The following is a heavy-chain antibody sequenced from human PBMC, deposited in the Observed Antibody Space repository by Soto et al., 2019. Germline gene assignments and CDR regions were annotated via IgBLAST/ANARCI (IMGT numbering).Heavy chain of an antibody. D-gene: IGHD4-17*01. J-gene: IGHJ5*02. CDR1: GFSLTTSGVG. Sequence: QITLKESGPALVKPTQTLTLTCTFSGFSLTTSGVGVGWIRQPPGKALEWLALIYWDDDKRYSPSLKRSLANTKETSKTQVVLTTTNMDPADTATYFCAHRTTTVTWWFDPCGQVALCTDSS. CDR2: IYWDDDK. CDR3: AHRTTTVTWWFDP. V-gene: IGHV2-5*02.